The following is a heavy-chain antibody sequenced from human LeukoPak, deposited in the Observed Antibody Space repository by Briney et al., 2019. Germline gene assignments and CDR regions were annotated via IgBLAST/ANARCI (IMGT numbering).Heavy chain of an antibody. V-gene: IGHV3-23*01. CDR1: GFTFSNYA. J-gene: IGHJ4*02. Sequence: GGSLRLSCAASGFTFSNYAMTWVRQAPGKGLEWVSAIGGDGGSTDYADSVKGRFTISRDNSKNTLYLQMNSLRAGDTALYYCAKRVGGTPDYWGLGTLVTASP. CDR3: AKRVGGTPDY. D-gene: IGHD1-26*01. CDR2: IGGDGGST.